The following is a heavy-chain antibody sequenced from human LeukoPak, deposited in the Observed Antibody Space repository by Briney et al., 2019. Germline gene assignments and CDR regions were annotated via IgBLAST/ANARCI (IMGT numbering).Heavy chain of an antibody. CDR2: ISGSGGST. V-gene: IGHV3-23*01. CDR1: GFTFSSYA. Sequence: GGSLRLSCAASGFTFSSYAMSWVRQAPGKGLEWVSAISGSGGSTYYADSVKGRFTISRDNSKNTLYLQMNSLRAEDTAVYYCAKEPSSGWYAYNWFDPWGQGTLVTVSS. J-gene: IGHJ5*02. D-gene: IGHD6-19*01. CDR3: AKEPSSGWYAYNWFDP.